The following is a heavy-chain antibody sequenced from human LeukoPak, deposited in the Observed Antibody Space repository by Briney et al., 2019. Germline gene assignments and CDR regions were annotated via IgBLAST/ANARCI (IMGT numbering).Heavy chain of an antibody. CDR1: GFTFSSYS. J-gene: IGHJ4*02. CDR2: ISSSSSYI. CDR3: AREDKYDYVWGSYRQTHFDY. D-gene: IGHD3-16*02. Sequence: PGGSLRLSCAASGFTFSSYSMNWVRQAPGKGLEWVSSISSSSSYIYYADSVKGRFTISRDNAKNSLYLQMNSLRAEDTAVYYCAREDKYDYVWGSYRQTHFDYWGQGTLVTVSS. V-gene: IGHV3-21*01.